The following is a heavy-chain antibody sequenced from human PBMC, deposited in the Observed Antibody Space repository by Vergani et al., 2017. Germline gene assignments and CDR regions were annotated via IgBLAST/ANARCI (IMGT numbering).Heavy chain of an antibody. Sequence: QVQLVESGGGVVQPGGSLRLSCAASGFTFSSYGMHWVRQAPGKGLEWVAFIRYDGSNKYYADSVKGRFTISRDNSKNTLYLQMNSLRAEDTAVYYCARGIPGGYDLGYWGQGTLVTVSS. CDR3: ARGIPGGYDLGY. CDR2: IRYDGSNK. J-gene: IGHJ4*02. V-gene: IGHV3-30*02. CDR1: GFTFSSYG. D-gene: IGHD5-12*01.